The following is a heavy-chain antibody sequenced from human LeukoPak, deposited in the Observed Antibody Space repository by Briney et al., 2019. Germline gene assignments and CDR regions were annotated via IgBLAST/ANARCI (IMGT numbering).Heavy chain of an antibody. D-gene: IGHD3-10*01. CDR2: IGWNSNNI. J-gene: IGHJ4*02. CDR1: GFTFDEYT. V-gene: IGHV3-9*01. CDR3: AKDLREFGELFSN. Sequence: GRSLRLSCAASGFTFDEYTMVWVRHAPGKGLEWVSRIGWNSNNIAYADSVKGRFTISRDNDKNSLFLQMNSLRVEDTAVYYCAKDLREFGELFSNWGQGTRVTVSS.